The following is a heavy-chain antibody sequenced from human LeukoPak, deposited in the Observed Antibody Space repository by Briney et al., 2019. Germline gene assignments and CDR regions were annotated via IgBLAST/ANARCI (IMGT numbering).Heavy chain of an antibody. D-gene: IGHD3-3*01. CDR1: GGSFSGYY. J-gene: IGHJ6*02. CDR2: INHSGSA. CDR3: ARGTYDDYFYYYVMDV. V-gene: IGHV4-34*01. Sequence: PSETLSLTCAVYGGSFSGYYWSWIRQPPGKGLEWIGEINHSGSANYNPSLKSRVTISVDTSKNQFSLRLTSVTAADTAVYFCARGTYDDYFYYYVMDVWGQGATVTVSS.